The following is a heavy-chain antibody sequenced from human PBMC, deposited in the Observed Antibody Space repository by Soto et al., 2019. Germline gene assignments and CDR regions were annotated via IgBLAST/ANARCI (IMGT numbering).Heavy chain of an antibody. J-gene: IGHJ4*02. D-gene: IGHD6-13*01. CDR3: AKENGYSSSWFEFDY. V-gene: IGHV3-23*01. Sequence: GGSLRLSCAASGFTFSDYSMNWVRQAPGKGLEWVSAISGSGGSTYYADSVKGRFTISRDNSKNTLYLQMNSLRAEDTAVYYCAKENGYSSSWFEFDYWGQGTLVTVSS. CDR1: GFTFSDYS. CDR2: ISGSGGST.